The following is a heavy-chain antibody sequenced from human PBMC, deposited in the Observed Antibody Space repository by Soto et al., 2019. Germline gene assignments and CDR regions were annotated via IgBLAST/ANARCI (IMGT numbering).Heavy chain of an antibody. D-gene: IGHD5-18*01. V-gene: IGHV3-30*18. J-gene: IGHJ4*02. CDR2: ISYDGSNK. Sequence: PGGSLRLSCAASGFTFSSYGMHWVRQAPGKGLEWVAVISYDGSNKYYADSVKGRFTISRDNSKNTLYLQMNSLRAEDTAVYYCAKHVYSYGCFDYWGQGTLVTVSS. CDR1: GFTFSSYG. CDR3: AKHVYSYGCFDY.